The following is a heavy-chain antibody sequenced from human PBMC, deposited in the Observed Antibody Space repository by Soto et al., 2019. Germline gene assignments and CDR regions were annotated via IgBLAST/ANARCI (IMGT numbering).Heavy chain of an antibody. CDR3: ARVTQPYCGGDCYAYYFDY. V-gene: IGHV1-18*01. J-gene: IGHJ4*02. CDR2: ISAYNGNT. CDR1: GDTFTSYG. D-gene: IGHD2-21*01. Sequence: GASVKVSCKASGDTFTSYGISWVRQAPGQGLEWMGWISAYNGNTNYAQKLQGRVTMTTDTSASTAYMELSSLRSEDTAVYYCARVTQPYCGGDCYAYYFDYWGQGTLVTVSS.